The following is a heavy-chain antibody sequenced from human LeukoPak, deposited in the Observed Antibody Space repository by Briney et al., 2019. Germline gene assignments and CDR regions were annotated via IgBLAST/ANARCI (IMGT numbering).Heavy chain of an antibody. J-gene: IGHJ4*02. V-gene: IGHV4-59*08. CDR1: GGPISSYY. D-gene: IGHD3-10*01. CDR2: IYYSGST. CDR3: ARHWATYYYGSGPREYYFDY. Sequence: SETLSLTCTVSGGPISSYYWSWIRQPPGKGLEWIGYIYYSGSTNYNPSLKSRVTISVDTSKNQFSLKLSSVTAADTAVYYCARHWATYYYGSGPREYYFDYWGQGTLVTVSS.